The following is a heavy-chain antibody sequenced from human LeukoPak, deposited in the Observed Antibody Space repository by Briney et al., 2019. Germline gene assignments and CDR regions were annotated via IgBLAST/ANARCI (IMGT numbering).Heavy chain of an antibody. J-gene: IGHJ4*02. D-gene: IGHD3-10*01. Sequence: GGSLRLSCAACGFDVTSKHMTWVCQTPAPGLDRVSVIYNAASTLYAASVKGRFTISRDKSKNTLYLEMNSLRAEDTAVYYCARGDGYYYGAGSYCDFWGQGTLVTVSS. CDR2: IYNAAST. CDR1: GFDVTSKH. V-gene: IGHV3-66*01. CDR3: ARGDGYYYGAGSYCDF.